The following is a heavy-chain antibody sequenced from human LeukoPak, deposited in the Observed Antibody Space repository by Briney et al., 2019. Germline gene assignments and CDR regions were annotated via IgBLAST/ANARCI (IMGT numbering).Heavy chain of an antibody. CDR3: ARDGAGGSWCDY. Sequence: SQTLSLTCAISGDTVSSNSAAWIWVRQSPSRGLEWLGRTYYRSGWYHDYAVSVKSRITVNADTSKNQFFLQLNSVTPEDTAVYYCARDGAGGSWCDYWGQGTLVTVSS. J-gene: IGHJ4*02. D-gene: IGHD6-13*01. CDR1: GDTVSSNSAA. CDR2: TYYRSGWYH. V-gene: IGHV6-1*01.